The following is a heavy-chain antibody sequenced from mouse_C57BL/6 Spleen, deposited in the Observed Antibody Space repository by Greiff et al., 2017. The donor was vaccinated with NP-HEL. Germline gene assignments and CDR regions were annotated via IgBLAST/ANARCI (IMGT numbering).Heavy chain of an antibody. CDR1: GFTFSSYT. CDR3: ARRPRNYFDY. V-gene: IGHV5-9*01. CDR2: ISGGGGNT. Sequence: EVKVVESGGGLVKPGGSLKLSCAASGFTFSSYTMSWVRQTPEKRLEWVATISGGGGNTYYPDSVKGRFTISRDNAKNTLYLQMSSLRSEDTALYYCARRPRNYFDYWGQGTTLTVSS. J-gene: IGHJ2*01.